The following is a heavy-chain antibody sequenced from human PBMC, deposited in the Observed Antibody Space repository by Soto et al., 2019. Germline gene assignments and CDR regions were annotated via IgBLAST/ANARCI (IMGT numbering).Heavy chain of an antibody. J-gene: IGHJ6*02. CDR2: IIPIFGTA. CDR1: GGTFRSYA. V-gene: IGHV1-69*13. CDR3: ARTMVRARSYYGMDV. D-gene: IGHD3-10*01. Sequence: ASGKVSCKGSGGTFRSYAISWVLQAPGQGLEWMGGIIPIFGTANYAQKFQGRVTITADESTSTAYMELSSLRSEDTAVYYCARTMVRARSYYGMDVWGQGTTVTVSS.